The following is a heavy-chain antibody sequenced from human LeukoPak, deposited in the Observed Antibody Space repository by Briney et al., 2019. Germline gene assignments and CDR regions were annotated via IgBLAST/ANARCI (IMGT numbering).Heavy chain of an antibody. CDR1: GYTFSSYD. D-gene: IGHD3-16*01. CDR2: ISTYNANT. J-gene: IGHJ6*03. CDR3: GRDQLWDNFDYYYMDV. V-gene: IGHV1-18*04. Sequence: ASVKVSCKASGYTFSSYDISWVRQAPGQGLEWMGWISTYNANTNYAQKFQGRVAMTTDTSSGTAYMEMRSLRSDDTAVYYCGRDQLWDNFDYYYMDVWGRGTTVTVSS.